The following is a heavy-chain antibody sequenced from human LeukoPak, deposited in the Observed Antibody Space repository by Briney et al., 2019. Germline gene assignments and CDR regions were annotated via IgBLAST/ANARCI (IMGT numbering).Heavy chain of an antibody. CDR1: GYTFTGYY. J-gene: IGHJ4*02. V-gene: IGHV1-2*02. CDR3: ALFIRNYYDSSGYWPYFDY. D-gene: IGHD3-22*01. CDR2: ISPNSGGT. Sequence: GASVKVSCKASGYTFTGYYMHWVRQAPGQGLEWMGCISPNSGGTNYAQKFQGRVTMTRDTSISTAYMELSRLRSDDTAVYYCALFIRNYYDSSGYWPYFDYWGQGTLVTVSS.